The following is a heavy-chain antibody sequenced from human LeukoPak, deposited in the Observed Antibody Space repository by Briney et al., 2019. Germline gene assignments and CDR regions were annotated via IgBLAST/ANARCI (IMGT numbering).Heavy chain of an antibody. D-gene: IGHD6-19*01. CDR2: ISAYNGDT. Sequence: ASLKVSCKASGYTFNKYGISWVRQAPGQGLEWMGWISAYNGDTNYAQQFQGRVTMTTDTSTSTAYMEVRSLISDDTAVYYCARDPANRSGWRAFFDYWGQGTLVTVSS. CDR3: ARDPANRSGWRAFFDY. J-gene: IGHJ4*02. CDR1: GYTFNKYG. V-gene: IGHV1-18*01.